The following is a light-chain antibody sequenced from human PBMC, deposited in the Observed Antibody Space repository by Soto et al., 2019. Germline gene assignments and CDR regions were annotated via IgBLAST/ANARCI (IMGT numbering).Light chain of an antibody. CDR2: HAS. Sequence: DIQMTQSPSSLSASVGDRVTITCQANHDISNYLNWFQHKAGKAPKLLIFHASKLETGVPSRFSGSGFGTDFTFTISSLQPEDFATYYCQQYDSLPLTFGGGTRVEI. V-gene: IGKV1-33*01. CDR3: QQYDSLPLT. CDR1: HDISNY. J-gene: IGKJ4*01.